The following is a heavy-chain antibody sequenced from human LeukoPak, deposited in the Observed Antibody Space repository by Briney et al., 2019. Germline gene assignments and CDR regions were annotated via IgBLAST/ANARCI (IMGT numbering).Heavy chain of an antibody. Sequence: SETLSLTCTVSGGSISSYYWSWIRQPPGKGLEWIGYIYYSGSTNYNPSLKSRVTISVDTSKNQFSLKLSSVTAADTAVYYCARGAGSYSIYFDYWGQGTLVTVSS. CDR1: GGSISSYY. V-gene: IGHV4-59*12. CDR3: ARGAGSYSIYFDY. CDR2: IYYSGST. J-gene: IGHJ4*02. D-gene: IGHD1-26*01.